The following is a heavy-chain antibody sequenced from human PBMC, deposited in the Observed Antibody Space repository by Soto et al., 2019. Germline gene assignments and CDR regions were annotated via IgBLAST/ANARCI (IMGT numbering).Heavy chain of an antibody. V-gene: IGHV3-74*01. Sequence: EVQLVDSGGGLVQPGGSLRLSCAASGFTFSSYWMHWVRQAPGKGLVWVSRINSDGSTTSYADSVKGRFTISRDNAKNTLYLQMNSLSAGDTAVYYCARGPPYSSPDYWGQGTLVTVSS. CDR1: GFTFSSYW. J-gene: IGHJ4*02. CDR3: ARGPPYSSPDY. CDR2: INSDGSTT. D-gene: IGHD6-13*01.